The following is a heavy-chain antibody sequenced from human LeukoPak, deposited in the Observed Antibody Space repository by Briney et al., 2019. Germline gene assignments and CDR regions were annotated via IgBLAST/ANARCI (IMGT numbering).Heavy chain of an antibody. CDR3: ARDARLAVAEYSY. D-gene: IGHD6-19*01. CDR1: GFTFSSYS. V-gene: IGHV3-21*01. J-gene: IGHJ4*02. CDR2: ISSSSSYI. Sequence: GGSLRLSCAASGFTFSSYSMNWVRQAPGKGLEWVSSISSSSSYIYYADSVKGRFTISRDNAKNSLYLQMNSLRAEDTAVYYCARDARLAVAEYSYWGQGTLVTVSS.